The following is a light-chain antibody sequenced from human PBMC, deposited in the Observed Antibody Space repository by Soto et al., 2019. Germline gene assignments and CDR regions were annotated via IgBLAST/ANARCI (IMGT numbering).Light chain of an antibody. V-gene: IGLV1-44*01. CDR2: SNN. CDR1: GSNIGSNT. Sequence: QSVLTQPPSASGTPEQRVTISCSGSGSNIGSNTVDWYQQLPGTAPKLLIYSNNQRPSGVPDRFSGSKSGTSVSLAISGLQSEDEADYYCAAWDDSLNGRLFGTGTKVTVL. J-gene: IGLJ1*01. CDR3: AAWDDSLNGRL.